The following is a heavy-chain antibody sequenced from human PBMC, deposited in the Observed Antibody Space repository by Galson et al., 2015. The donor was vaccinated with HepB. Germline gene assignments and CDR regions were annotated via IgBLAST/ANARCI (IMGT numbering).Heavy chain of an antibody. Sequence: SLRLSCAASGFTFSTYNMNWVRQAPGKGLEWVSSISSSSSYIYYADSVKGRFTISRDNAKNSLYLQMNSLRAEDTAVYYCARGWERYSSGWYSDDYYFDYWGQGTLVTVSS. V-gene: IGHV3-21*01. CDR1: GFTFSTYN. CDR3: ARGWERYSSGWYSDDYYFDY. J-gene: IGHJ4*02. D-gene: IGHD6-19*01. CDR2: ISSSSSYI.